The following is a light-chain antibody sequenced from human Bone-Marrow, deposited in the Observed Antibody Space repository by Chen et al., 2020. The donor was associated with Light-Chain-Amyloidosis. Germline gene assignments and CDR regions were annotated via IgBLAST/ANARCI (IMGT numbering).Light chain of an antibody. Sequence: SYVLTHPSSVSVAPGQTATIACGGNNIGPTSVHWYQQTPGQATLLVVYDDSDRPSGIPERLSGSNSGNTATLIISRVEAGDEADYYCQVWDRSSDRPVFGGGTKLTVL. V-gene: IGLV3-21*02. CDR1: NIGPTS. J-gene: IGLJ3*02. CDR3: QVWDRSSDRPV. CDR2: DDS.